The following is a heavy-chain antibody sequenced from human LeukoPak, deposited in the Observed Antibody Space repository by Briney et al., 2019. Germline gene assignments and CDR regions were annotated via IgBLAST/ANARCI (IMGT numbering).Heavy chain of an antibody. D-gene: IGHD4-17*01. V-gene: IGHV3-23*01. CDR1: AFSFCKFA. J-gene: IGHJ3*01. CDR2: ITANGGYT. CDR3: AKDPNGDYIGAFDF. Sequence: GGSLRLSCAASAFSFCKFALIWVRQAPGKGLEWVSAITANGGYTLYADAVKGRFTVSRDNSKNTLYLQINSLRPEDTAMYYCAKDPNGDYIGAFDFWGQGTMVTVSS.